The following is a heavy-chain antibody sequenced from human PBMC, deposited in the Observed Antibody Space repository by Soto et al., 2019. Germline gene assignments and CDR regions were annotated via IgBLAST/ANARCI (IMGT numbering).Heavy chain of an antibody. CDR3: ARDRPLSRSSGWLPSFHY. CDR1: GYTFTSYG. CDR2: ISAYNGNT. D-gene: IGHD6-25*01. Sequence: QVQLVQSGAEVKKPGASVKVSCKASGYTFTSYGISWVRQAPGQGLEWMGWISAYNGNTYYAQKLQGRVNETTDPCTTTAGRGHPSPRSGDTALDCAARDRPLSRSSGWLPSFHYGVQGTLFTVAS. J-gene: IGHJ4*02. V-gene: IGHV1-18*01.